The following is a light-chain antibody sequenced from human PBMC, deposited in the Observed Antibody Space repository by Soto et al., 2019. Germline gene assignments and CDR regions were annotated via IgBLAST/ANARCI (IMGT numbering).Light chain of an antibody. V-gene: IGLV2-14*01. Sequence: QSALTQPASVSGSPGQSITISCTGTSSDVGGYEFVSWYQQHPDNAPKLIIYDVSDRPSGKSSRFSGSKSANTASLTISGLQAEDEADYYCSSYTSSGTYVFGTGTKVTVL. CDR3: SSYTSSGTYV. J-gene: IGLJ1*01. CDR1: SSDVGGYEF. CDR2: DVS.